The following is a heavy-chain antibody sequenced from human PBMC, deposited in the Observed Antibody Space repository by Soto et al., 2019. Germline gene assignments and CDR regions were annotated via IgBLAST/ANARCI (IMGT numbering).Heavy chain of an antibody. V-gene: IGHV3-15*01. CDR3: TTDLAEY. CDR2: IKRKTDGGTT. J-gene: IGHJ4*02. Sequence: EVQLVESGGGLVKPGGSLRLACAASGFTFSHACMSWVRQAPGKGLEWVGLIKRKTDGGTTDHAAPVKGRFPMSRDDSKTTLYLQMNSLKTEDTAVYYCTTDLAEYWGQGTLVTVSS. CDR1: GFTFSHAC.